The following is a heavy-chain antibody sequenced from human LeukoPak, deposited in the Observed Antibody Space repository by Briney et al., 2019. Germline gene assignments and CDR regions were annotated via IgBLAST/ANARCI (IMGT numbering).Heavy chain of an antibody. Sequence: GGSLRLSCAASGFTFSRYGMHWVRQAPGKGLEWVAVIWYDGSNEYYADSVKGRFTIFRDNSKNALHLQMNSLRAEDTAVYYCARPLVGDALDYWGQGTLVTVSS. CDR3: ARPLVGDALDY. D-gene: IGHD1-26*01. V-gene: IGHV3-33*01. CDR1: GFTFSRYG. CDR2: IWYDGSNE. J-gene: IGHJ4*02.